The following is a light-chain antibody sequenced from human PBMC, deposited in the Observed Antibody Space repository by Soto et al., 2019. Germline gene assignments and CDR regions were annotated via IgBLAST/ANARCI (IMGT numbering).Light chain of an antibody. CDR2: DVR. J-gene: IGLJ3*02. CDR3: SSYTTSSTRV. CDR1: SSDIGAYNY. V-gene: IGLV2-14*03. Sequence: QSALTQPASVSGSPGQSITISCTGTSSDIGAYNYVSWYQQRPGKAPRLMIYDVRNRPSGVSNRFSGSKSGNTASLTISGLQPEDEADYYCSSYTTSSTRVFGGGTKLTVL.